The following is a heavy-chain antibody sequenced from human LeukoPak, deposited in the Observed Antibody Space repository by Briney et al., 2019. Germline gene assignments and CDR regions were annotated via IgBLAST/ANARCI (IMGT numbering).Heavy chain of an antibody. D-gene: IGHD6-13*01. CDR3: AHMAAAGSSTTFDY. Sequence: GGSLRLSCAASGFTFSSYGMHWVRQAPGKGLEWVAFIRYDGSNKYYADSVKGRFTISRDNSKNTLYLQMHSLRAEDTAVYYCAHMAAAGSSTTFDYWGQGTLVTVSS. V-gene: IGHV3-30*02. CDR2: IRYDGSNK. CDR1: GFTFSSYG. J-gene: IGHJ4*02.